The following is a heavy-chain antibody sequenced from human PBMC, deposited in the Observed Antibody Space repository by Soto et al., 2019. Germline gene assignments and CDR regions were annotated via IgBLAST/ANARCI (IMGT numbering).Heavy chain of an antibody. CDR1: GGPVSSGSYY. CDR2: MYYSGST. V-gene: IGHV4-61*01. D-gene: IGHD2-2*01. J-gene: IGHJ6*02. CDR3: ARDVASYQLPSDRYCGMDV. Sequence: QVQLQESGPGLVKPSETLSLICTVSGGPVSSGSYYWTWIRQPPGKELEWIGHMYYSGSTNYNPYLKSRVTISVDASKNQFSLKLTSVTAADTAVYYCARDVASYQLPSDRYCGMDVWGPGTTVTVSS.